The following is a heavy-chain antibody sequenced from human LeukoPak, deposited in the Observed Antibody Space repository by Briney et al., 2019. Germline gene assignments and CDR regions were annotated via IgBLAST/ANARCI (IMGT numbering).Heavy chain of an antibody. J-gene: IGHJ4*02. CDR2: INLNSGGT. Sequence: ASVKVSCKASGYTFTGYYMHWVRQAPGQGLEWMGWINLNSGGTNYAQKFQGRVTMTRDTSISTAYMELSRLRSDDTAVYYCARSGSAYCGGDCQWTFDYWGQGTLVTVSS. V-gene: IGHV1-2*02. CDR1: GYTFTGYY. D-gene: IGHD2-21*02. CDR3: ARSGSAYCGGDCQWTFDY.